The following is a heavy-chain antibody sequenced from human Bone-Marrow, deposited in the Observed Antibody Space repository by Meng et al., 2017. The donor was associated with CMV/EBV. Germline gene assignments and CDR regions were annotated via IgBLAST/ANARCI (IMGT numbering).Heavy chain of an antibody. J-gene: IGHJ4*02. Sequence: GESLKISCAASGFTFSNYGMHWVRQAPGKGLEWVAFIRYDGSNKYYADSVKGRFTISRDNSKNTLYLQMNSLRAEDTAVYYCAKDQDSSGYYYTNFYYWGQGTLVTVYS. CDR3: AKDQDSSGYYYTNFYY. V-gene: IGHV3-30*02. CDR2: IRYDGSNK. CDR1: GFTFSNYG. D-gene: IGHD3-22*01.